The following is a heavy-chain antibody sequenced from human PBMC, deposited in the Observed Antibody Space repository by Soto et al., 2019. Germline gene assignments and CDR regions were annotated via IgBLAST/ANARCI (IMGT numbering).Heavy chain of an antibody. CDR3: ATPWFGDGDY. CDR1: GGSISSSSYY. V-gene: IGHV4-39*01. Sequence: SETLSLTCTVSGGSISSSSYYWGWIRQPPGKGLEWIGSIYYSGSTHYNPSLKSRVAISVDTSKNQFSLKLSSVTAVDTAVYYCATPWFGDGDYWGQGTLVTVSS. CDR2: IYYSGST. J-gene: IGHJ4*02. D-gene: IGHD3-10*01.